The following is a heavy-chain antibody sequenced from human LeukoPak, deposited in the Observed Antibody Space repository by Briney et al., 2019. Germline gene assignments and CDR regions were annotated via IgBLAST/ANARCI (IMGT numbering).Heavy chain of an antibody. J-gene: IGHJ4*01. CDR3: ARAGGYNYPFDY. Sequence: KSSETLSLTCAVSGGSVNGYYWSWIRQPPGKGLEWIGYIYYSGSTNYTPSLKSRVTISVDTSKNQFSLKLSSVTAADTAVYHCARAGGYNYPFDYWGHGTLVTVSS. CDR1: GGSVNGYY. CDR2: IYYSGST. V-gene: IGHV4-59*02. D-gene: IGHD5-24*01.